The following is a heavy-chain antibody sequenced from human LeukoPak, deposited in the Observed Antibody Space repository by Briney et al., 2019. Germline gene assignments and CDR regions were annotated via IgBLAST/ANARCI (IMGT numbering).Heavy chain of an antibody. CDR3: ARRHISSWFFDY. V-gene: IGHV3-23*01. J-gene: IGHJ4*02. D-gene: IGHD6-13*01. Sequence: GGSLRLSXAASGFTFSTYAMSWVRQAPGRRLEWVSGIGGGGGSTYYADSMKGRFTISRDNSKNTLYLQVNSLRAEDTAIYYCARRHISSWFFDYWGQGTLVTVSS. CDR1: GFTFSTYA. CDR2: IGGGGGST.